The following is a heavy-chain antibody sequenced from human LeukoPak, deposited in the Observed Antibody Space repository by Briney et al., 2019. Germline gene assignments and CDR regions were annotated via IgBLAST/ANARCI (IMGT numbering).Heavy chain of an antibody. CDR2: ISSNGNAV. Sequence: GGSLRLSCAASGFTFSDYFMTWIRQAPGEGLEWVSYISSNGNAVYHADSVKGRFTISRDNAKNSLYLQMNSLRAEDTAVYYCARDRYYYGSGYFDYWGQGTLVTVSS. D-gene: IGHD3-10*01. CDR3: ARDRYYYGSGYFDY. CDR1: GFTFSDYF. J-gene: IGHJ4*02. V-gene: IGHV3-11*04.